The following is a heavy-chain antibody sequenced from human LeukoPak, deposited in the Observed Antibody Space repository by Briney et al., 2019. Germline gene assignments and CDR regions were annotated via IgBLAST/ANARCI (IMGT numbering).Heavy chain of an antibody. CDR2: ISSGATTI. CDR3: TRDRWGKYYFDY. D-gene: IGHD7-27*01. V-gene: IGHV3-11*01. J-gene: IGHJ4*02. Sequence: PGGSLRLSCATSGFPFSDFYMSWIRQAPGKGLEWVSYISSGATTIYYADSVKGRFTISRDNAKNSLYLQMNNLRAEDTAVYYCTRDRWGKYYFDYWGQGTLVTVSS. CDR1: GFPFSDFY.